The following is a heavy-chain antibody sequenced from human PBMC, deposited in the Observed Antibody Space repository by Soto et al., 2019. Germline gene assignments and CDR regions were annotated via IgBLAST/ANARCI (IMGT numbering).Heavy chain of an antibody. CDR3: ATDAISRFLQWSGGAFDI. J-gene: IGHJ3*02. D-gene: IGHD3-3*01. V-gene: IGHV3-15*01. Sequence: GGSLRLSCAASGFPFRNAWMSWVRQAPGKGLEWVGRIKSKSDGGTIDYAAPVKGRFIISRDDSKNTLYVQMNSLKTEDTAVYYCATDAISRFLQWSGGAFDIWGQGTMVTVS. CDR2: IKSKSDGGTI. CDR1: GFPFRNAW.